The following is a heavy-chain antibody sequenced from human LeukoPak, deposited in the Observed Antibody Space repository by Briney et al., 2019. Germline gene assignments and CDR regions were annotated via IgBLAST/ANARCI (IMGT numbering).Heavy chain of an antibody. CDR2: INHSGSA. CDR1: GGSFSGYY. Sequence: SETLSLTCAVYGGSFSGYYWSWIRQPPGKGREWIGEINHSGSANYNPSLKSRVTISVDKSKTQFSLKRSSVTAADTAVYYCARDKWEHRYAFDIWGKGTMVTVSS. J-gene: IGHJ3*02. CDR3: ARDKWEHRYAFDI. D-gene: IGHD1-26*01. V-gene: IGHV4-34*01.